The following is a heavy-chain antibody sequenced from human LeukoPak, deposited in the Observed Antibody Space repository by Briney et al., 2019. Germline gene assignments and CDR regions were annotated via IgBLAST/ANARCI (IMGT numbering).Heavy chain of an antibody. CDR1: GFTFSSYA. J-gene: IGHJ4*02. D-gene: IGHD3-22*01. CDR2: ISGSGGST. Sequence: GGSLRLSCAASGFTFSSYAMSWVRQAPGKGLEWVSAISGSGGSTYYADSVKGRFTISRDNSKNTLYLQMNSLRAEDTAVYYCAKRPYDSSGYHGKTRPAYFDYWGQGTLVTVSS. V-gene: IGHV3-23*01. CDR3: AKRPYDSSGYHGKTRPAYFDY.